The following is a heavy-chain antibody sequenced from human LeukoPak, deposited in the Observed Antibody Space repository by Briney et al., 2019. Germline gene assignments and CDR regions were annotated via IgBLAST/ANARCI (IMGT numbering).Heavy chain of an antibody. D-gene: IGHD3-3*01. CDR1: GDSIRSYY. CDR3: ATGTGYDFWSGYLDNWFDP. V-gene: IGHV4-59*06. Sequence: SETLSLTCTVSGDSIRSYYWSWIRQHPGKGLEWIGYIYYSGSTYYNPSLKSRVTISVDTSKNQFSLKLSSVTAADTAVYYCATGTGYDFWSGYLDNWFDPWGQGTLVTVSS. CDR2: IYYSGST. J-gene: IGHJ5*02.